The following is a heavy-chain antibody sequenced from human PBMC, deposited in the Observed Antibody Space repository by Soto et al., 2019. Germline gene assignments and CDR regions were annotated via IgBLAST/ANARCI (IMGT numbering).Heavy chain of an antibody. CDR3: ATSPCTTPSFGMDV. D-gene: IGHD4-17*01. J-gene: IGHJ6*02. CDR1: GYSFSSYW. V-gene: IGHV5-51*01. Sequence: PGESLKISCKASGYSFSSYWIAWVRQMPGKGLEWMGIIYPADSDIRYSESSEGHVTISADKSISTAYLQWSSLKASDTAIYYCATSPCTTPSFGMDVWGQGTTVTVSS. CDR2: IYPADSDI.